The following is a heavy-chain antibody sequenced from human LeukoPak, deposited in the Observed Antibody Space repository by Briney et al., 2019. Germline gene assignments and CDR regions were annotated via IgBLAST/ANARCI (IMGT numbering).Heavy chain of an antibody. CDR1: GGSISSYY. V-gene: IGHV4-59*01. CDR3: ARGGWTFDY. D-gene: IGHD2-15*01. Sequence: SETLSLTCTVSGGSISSYYWNWIRQPPGKGLEWIGYIYYSGSTKYNPSLKSRVTISVDTSKNQFSLKLSSVTAADTAVYYCARGGWTFDYWGQGTLVTVSS. CDR2: IYYSGST. J-gene: IGHJ4*02.